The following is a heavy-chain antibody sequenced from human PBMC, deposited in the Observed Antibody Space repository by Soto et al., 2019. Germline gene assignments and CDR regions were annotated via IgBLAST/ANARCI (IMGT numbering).Heavy chain of an antibody. CDR1: GFTFSSYA. D-gene: IGHD1-26*01. CDR2: ISSDGNNE. CDR3: VGDRVGATTRGAKFY. J-gene: IGHJ4*02. V-gene: IGHV3-30-3*01. Sequence: QVQLVESGGGVVQPGRSLRLSCAASGFTFSSYAMHWVRQAPGKGLEWVAVISSDGNNENYAESVKGRFTISRDNSKKAQYLQMNSLTAEDTVVYYCVGDRVGATTRGAKFYWGQGTLVTVSS.